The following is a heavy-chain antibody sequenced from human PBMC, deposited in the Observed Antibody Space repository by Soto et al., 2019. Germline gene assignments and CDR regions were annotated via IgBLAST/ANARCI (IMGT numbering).Heavy chain of an antibody. CDR3: ARVVTPLSDAFDI. CDR2: ISSSSSYI. V-gene: IGHV3-21*01. D-gene: IGHD4-4*01. Sequence: PGGSLRLSCAASGFTFSSYSMNWVRQAPGKGLEWVSSISSSSSYIYYADSVKGRFTISRDNAKNSLYLQMNSLRAEDTAVYYCARVVTPLSDAFDIWGQGTLVTVSS. J-gene: IGHJ3*02. CDR1: GFTFSSYS.